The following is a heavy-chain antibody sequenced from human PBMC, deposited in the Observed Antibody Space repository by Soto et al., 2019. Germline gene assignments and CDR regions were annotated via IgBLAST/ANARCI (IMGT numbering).Heavy chain of an antibody. CDR2: IYFGGRS. J-gene: IGHJ4*02. V-gene: IGHV4-31*03. CDR3: ARVYYDSSGFFTLWNY. Sequence: PSETLSLTCTVSGDSISSGGYYWSWIRQHPGKGLECIGYIYFGGRSYYNPSLESRVTISVDTSQNQFSLKLSSVTAADTAVYYCARVYYDSSGFFTLWNYWGQGTLVTVSS. CDR1: GDSISSGGYY. D-gene: IGHD3-22*01.